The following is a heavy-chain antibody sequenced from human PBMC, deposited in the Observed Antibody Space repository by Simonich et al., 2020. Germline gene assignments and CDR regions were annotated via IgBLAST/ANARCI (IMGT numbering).Heavy chain of an antibody. CDR1: GYTFTGSY. Sequence: QVQLVQSGAEVKTPGASVKVSCKASGYTFTGSYMHWVQQAPGQGLEVMGWINPNSCGTKYAQNFQGRVTMTRDTSISTAYMELSRLRSDDTAVYYCARDPVVPAAIRNAFDIWGQGTMVTVSS. CDR3: ARDPVVPAAIRNAFDI. J-gene: IGHJ3*02. V-gene: IGHV1-2*02. D-gene: IGHD2-2*01. CDR2: INPNSCGT.